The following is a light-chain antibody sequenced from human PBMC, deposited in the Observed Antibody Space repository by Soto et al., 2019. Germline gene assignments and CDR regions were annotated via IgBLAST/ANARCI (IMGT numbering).Light chain of an antibody. CDR3: QQYNSYS. V-gene: IGKV1-5*03. J-gene: IGKJ1*01. Sequence: DIQMTQSPSTLSGSVGDRVTITCRASQTISSWLAWYQQKPGKAPKLLIYKASTLKSGVPSRFSGSGSGTEFTLTISSLQPDDFATYYFQQYNSYSFGQGTKV. CDR1: QTISSW. CDR2: KAS.